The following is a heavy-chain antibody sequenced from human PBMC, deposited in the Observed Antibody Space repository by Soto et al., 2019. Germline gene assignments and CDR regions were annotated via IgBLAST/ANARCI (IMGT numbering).Heavy chain of an antibody. CDR1: GLTFSSYS. CDR3: ARASPHLPIAAAGKGDDY. CDR2: ISSSSSYI. Sequence: GGSLRLSCAASGLTFSSYSMNWVRQAPGKGLEWVSSISSSSSYIYYADSVKGRFTISRDNAKNSLYLQMNSLRAEDTAVYYCARASPHLPIAAAGKGDDYWGQGTLVTVSS. V-gene: IGHV3-21*01. J-gene: IGHJ4*02. D-gene: IGHD6-13*01.